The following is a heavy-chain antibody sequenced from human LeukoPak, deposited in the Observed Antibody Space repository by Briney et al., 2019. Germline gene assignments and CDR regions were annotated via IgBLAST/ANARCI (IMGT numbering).Heavy chain of an antibody. Sequence: GESLKISCKGSGYSFTSYWIGWVRHPPGKGLEWMGIIYPGDSDTRHSPSFQGQVTISADKSISPAYLQWSSLKASDTAMYYCARRVSVSGTPDWFDPWGQGTLVTVSS. J-gene: IGHJ5*02. D-gene: IGHD6-19*01. CDR2: IYPGDSDT. V-gene: IGHV5-51*01. CDR1: GYSFTSYW. CDR3: ARRVSVSGTPDWFDP.